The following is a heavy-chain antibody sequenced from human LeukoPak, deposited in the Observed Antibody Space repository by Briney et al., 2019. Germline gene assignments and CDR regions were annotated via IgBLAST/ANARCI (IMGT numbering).Heavy chain of an antibody. CDR3: ARSGATRDGYSYAFDI. V-gene: IGHV4-59*01. CDR1: GDSLSTYY. CDR2: IYYSGST. J-gene: IGHJ3*02. Sequence: SETLSLTCTVSGDSLSTYYWNWIRQSPGKGLEWIGYIYYSGSTSSHPSLKSRVTMSLDTSKNQFSLKLTSVIAEDTAVYYCARSGATRDGYSYAFDIWGQGTMVTVSS. D-gene: IGHD5-24*01.